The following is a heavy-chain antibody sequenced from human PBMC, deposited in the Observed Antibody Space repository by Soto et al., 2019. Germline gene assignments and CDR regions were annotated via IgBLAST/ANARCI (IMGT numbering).Heavy chain of an antibody. Sequence: QVQLQQWGAGLLKPSETLSLTCVVYGGSFSLYYWSWLRQPPGKGLEWIGEINDSGSTNYNPSLKRRVTRSIDTAKNHFYLTLRSVTAADAAVYFCARGFSHWGQGTLVTVSS. CDR1: GGSFSLYY. CDR2: INDSGST. V-gene: IGHV4-34*01. J-gene: IGHJ4*02. CDR3: ARGFSH.